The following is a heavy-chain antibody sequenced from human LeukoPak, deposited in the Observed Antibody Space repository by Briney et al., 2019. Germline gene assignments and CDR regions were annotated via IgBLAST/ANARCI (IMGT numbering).Heavy chain of an antibody. CDR3: AGVIAAPDLDY. J-gene: IGHJ4*02. V-gene: IGHV3-30-3*01. CDR1: GFTFSSYA. Sequence: GGSLRLSCAASGFTFSSYAMHWVRQAPGKGLEWVAVISYDGSNKYYADSVKGRFTISRDNSKNTLYLQMNSLRAEDTAVYYCAGVIAAPDLDYWGQGTLVTVSS. D-gene: IGHD6-13*01. CDR2: ISYDGSNK.